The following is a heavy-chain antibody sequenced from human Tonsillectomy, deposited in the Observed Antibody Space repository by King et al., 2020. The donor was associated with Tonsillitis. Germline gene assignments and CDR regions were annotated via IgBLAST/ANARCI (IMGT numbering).Heavy chain of an antibody. Sequence: VQLVESGGDLVQPGGSLRLSCAASGFTFSSYAMSWVRQAPGKGLEWVSAISGSGGSTYYADSVKGRFTISRDNSKNTLYLQMNSLRAEDTAVYYCVRGGELLPSPYWGQGTLVTVSS. CDR2: ISGSGGST. CDR3: VRGGELLPSPY. V-gene: IGHV3-23*04. CDR1: GFTFSSYA. D-gene: IGHD1-26*01. J-gene: IGHJ4*02.